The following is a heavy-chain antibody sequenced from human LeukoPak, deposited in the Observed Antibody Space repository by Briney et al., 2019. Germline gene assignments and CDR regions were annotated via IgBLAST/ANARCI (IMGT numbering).Heavy chain of an antibody. V-gene: IGHV3-20*04. Sequence: GGSLRLSCAASGFTFDDYGMTWVRQAPGKGLEWVSDINWNGGSTGYVDSVDGRFTISRDNAKNSLYLEMTSLRVEDTALYYCAREASITLVRGVTKYFDYWGQGTLVTLSS. CDR2: INWNGGST. CDR3: AREASITLVRGVTKYFDY. J-gene: IGHJ4*02. D-gene: IGHD3-10*01. CDR1: GFTFDDYG.